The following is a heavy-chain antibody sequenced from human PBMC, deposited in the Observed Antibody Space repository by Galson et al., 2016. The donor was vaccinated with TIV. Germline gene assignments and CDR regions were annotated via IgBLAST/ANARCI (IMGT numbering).Heavy chain of an antibody. V-gene: IGHV1-8*02. Sequence: SVKVSCKASGYNFASSDINWVRQAPGQGLEWMGWMNPKSGNTGYAQKFRGRVSMSRNTATNTAFLELTTLRSDDTAIYYGARAQVGRRMPATTWFDPWGQGTLVTVPS. CDR1: GYNFASSD. D-gene: IGHD5-24*01. CDR2: MNPKSGNT. CDR3: ARAQVGRRMPATTWFDP. J-gene: IGHJ5*02.